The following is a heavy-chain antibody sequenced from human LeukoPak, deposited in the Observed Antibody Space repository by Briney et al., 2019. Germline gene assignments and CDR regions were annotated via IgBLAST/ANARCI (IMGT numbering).Heavy chain of an antibody. CDR3: ARAGTYGGYKVFDN. J-gene: IGHJ5*02. D-gene: IGHD5-12*01. Sequence: GGSLKLSCAASRFIFSNYYMSWIRQAPGKGLEWIATIDAHGGTNYYADSAQDRFTISGDNAKNSLFLQMNSLTAEDTAVYCARAGTYGGYKVFDNWGQGTPVTVSS. V-gene: IGHV3-11*01. CDR2: IDAHGGTN. CDR1: RFIFSNYY.